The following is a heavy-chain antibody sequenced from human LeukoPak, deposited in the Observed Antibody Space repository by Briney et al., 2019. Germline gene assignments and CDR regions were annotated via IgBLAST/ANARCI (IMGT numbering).Heavy chain of an antibody. CDR2: INLNSGGT. V-gene: IGHV1-2*02. CDR3: ARVGCSGGSCYYYYGMDV. Sequence: ASVKVSCKASGYTFTGYYMHWVRQAPGQGLEWMGWINLNSGGTNYAQKFQGRVTMTRDTSISTAYMELSRLRSDDTAVYYCARVGCSGGSCYYYYGMDVWGQGTTVTVSS. D-gene: IGHD2-15*01. J-gene: IGHJ6*02. CDR1: GYTFTGYY.